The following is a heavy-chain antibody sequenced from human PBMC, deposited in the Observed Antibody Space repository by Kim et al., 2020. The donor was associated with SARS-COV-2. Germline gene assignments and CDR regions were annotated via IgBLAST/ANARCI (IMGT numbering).Heavy chain of an antibody. Sequence: ASVKVSCKTSGYEFINNYIHWVRQAPGHGLEWVGVINPSGGNTTYAEKFQGRVTVTRDLSSSTVFMDLRGLKKEDTAVYFCARRQTKAVAAHFDNWGQGTRVTVSS. D-gene: IGHD6-19*01. CDR2: INPSGGNT. CDR3: ARRQTKAVAAHFDN. J-gene: IGHJ4*02. V-gene: IGHV1-46*01. CDR1: GYEFINNY.